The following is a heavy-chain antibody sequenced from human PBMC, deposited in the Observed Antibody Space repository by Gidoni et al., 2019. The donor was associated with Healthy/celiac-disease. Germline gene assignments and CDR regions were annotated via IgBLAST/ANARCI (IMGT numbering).Heavy chain of an antibody. CDR3: ARGRRPIYGSGSYYLSAYFDY. CDR1: GGSFSGYY. D-gene: IGHD3-10*01. CDR2: INHSGST. V-gene: IGHV4-34*01. J-gene: IGHJ4*02. Sequence: QVQLQQWGAGLLKPLETLSLTCDVDGGSFSGYYWSWIRQPPGKGLEWIGEINHSGSTNYNPSLKSRVTISVDTSKNQFSLKLSSVTAADTAVYYCARGRRPIYGSGSYYLSAYFDYWGQGTLVTVSS.